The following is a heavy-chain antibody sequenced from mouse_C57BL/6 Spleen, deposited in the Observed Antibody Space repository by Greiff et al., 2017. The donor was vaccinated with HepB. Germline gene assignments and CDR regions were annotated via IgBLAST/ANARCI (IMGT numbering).Heavy chain of an antibody. CDR3: AREDYGGNYYAMDY. CDR1: GFTFSSYA. D-gene: IGHD1-1*01. Sequence: EVQWVESGGGLVKPGGSLKLSCAASGFTFSSYAMSWVRQTPEKRLEWVATISDGGSYTYYPDNVKGRFTISRDNAKNNLYLQMSHLKSEDTAMYYCAREDYGGNYYAMDYWGQGTSVTVSS. J-gene: IGHJ4*01. V-gene: IGHV5-4*01. CDR2: ISDGGSYT.